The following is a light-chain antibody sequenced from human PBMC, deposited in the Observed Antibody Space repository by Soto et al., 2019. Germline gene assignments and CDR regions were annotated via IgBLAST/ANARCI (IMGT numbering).Light chain of an antibody. CDR1: QSIGRY. CDR3: QHRSNSPPTWT. CDR2: DAS. J-gene: IGKJ1*01. Sequence: EIVLTQSPATLSLSPGDRATLSCRASQSIGRYLAWYQQKPGQAPRLLIYDASNWATGLPARFSGSGSGTDFTLTISSLESEDFAVYFCQHRSNSPPTWTFGQGTKVEIK. V-gene: IGKV3-11*01.